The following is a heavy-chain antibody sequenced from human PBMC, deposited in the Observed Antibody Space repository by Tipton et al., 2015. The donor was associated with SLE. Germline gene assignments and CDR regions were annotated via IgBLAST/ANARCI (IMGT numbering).Heavy chain of an antibody. J-gene: IGHJ4*02. CDR1: GFSFSNYW. CDR3: NAGGGFIDY. V-gene: IGHV3-7*01. CDR2: IKKDGSEK. D-gene: IGHD3-16*01. Sequence: SLRLSCAASGFSFSNYWMSWVRQAPGKGLEWVANIKKDGSEKYYVDSVKGRFSISRDNAKNSLYLQMNSLRVEDTAVYYCNAGGGFIDYWGQGTLVTVSS.